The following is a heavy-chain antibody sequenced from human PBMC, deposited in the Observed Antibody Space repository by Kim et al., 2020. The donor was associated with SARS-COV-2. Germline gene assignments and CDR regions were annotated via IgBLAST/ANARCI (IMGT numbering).Heavy chain of an antibody. CDR3: ARGSNGDSGYGDLDY. Sequence: GGSLRLSCAASGFTFSSYSMNWVRQAPGKGLEWVSSISSSSYIYYEDSVKGRFTTFRDNAKNSLYLLMNSLGAEDTAVYYCARGSNGDSGYGDLDYWGQGALFTVSS. CDR1: GFTFSSYS. CDR2: ISSSSYI. D-gene: IGHD5-12*01. J-gene: IGHJ4*02. V-gene: IGHV3-21*01.